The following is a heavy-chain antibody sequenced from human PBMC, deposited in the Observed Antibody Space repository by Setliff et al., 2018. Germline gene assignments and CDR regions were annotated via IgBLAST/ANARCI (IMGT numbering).Heavy chain of an antibody. J-gene: IGHJ6*03. CDR3: VREGVDSRSSTDYRYYMDV. Sequence: ASVKVSCKASGNRFTDYNLHWVRQAPGQGLEWMGWINPNSGGTNYAQKFQGRVTMTRDTSISTAYMELSRLRSDDTAVYYCVREGVDSRSSTDYRYYMDVWGKGTTVTVSS. CDR1: GNRFTDYN. CDR2: INPNSGGT. V-gene: IGHV1-2*02. D-gene: IGHD3-22*01.